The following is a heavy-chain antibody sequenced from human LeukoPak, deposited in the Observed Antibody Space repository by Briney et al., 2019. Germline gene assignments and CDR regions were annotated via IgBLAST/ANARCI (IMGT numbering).Heavy chain of an antibody. V-gene: IGHV1-2*02. D-gene: IGHD3-22*01. J-gene: IGHJ4*02. CDR3: ARDLDYYYDSSGHLDY. Sequence: GASVKVSCKASGYTFTGYYMHWVRQAPGQGLEWMGWINPNSGGTNYAQKFQGRVTMTRDTSISTAYMELSRLRSDDTAVYYCARDLDYYYDSSGHLDYWGQGTLVTVSS. CDR1: GYTFTGYY. CDR2: INPNSGGT.